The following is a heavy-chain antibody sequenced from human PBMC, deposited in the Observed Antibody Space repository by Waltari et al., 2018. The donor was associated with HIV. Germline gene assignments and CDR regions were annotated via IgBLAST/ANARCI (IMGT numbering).Heavy chain of an antibody. J-gene: IGHJ4*02. CDR1: GFSISSNNYY. V-gene: IGHV4-39*07. CDR2: IFYSGTT. D-gene: IGHD1-26*01. Sequence: QLQLHESGPGLVQPSETLYPTCIVSGFSISSNNYYWGWIRQPPGKGLEWIGNIFYSGTTNYNPSLESRVTISIDTSKSQFSLNLDSVTAADTAIYYCARHKNRGSYFPVDFWGQGTLVAVSS. CDR3: ARHKNRGSYFPVDF.